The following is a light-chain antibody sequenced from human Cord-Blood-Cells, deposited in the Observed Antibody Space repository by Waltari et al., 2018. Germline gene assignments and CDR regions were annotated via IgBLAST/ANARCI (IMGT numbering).Light chain of an antibody. CDR3: QQSYSTPPYT. Sequence: DIQMTQSPSSLSASVGDRVTITCRASRSISSYLNWYQQKPGKAPKLLIYAASSLQSGVRSRFSGSGSGTDFTLTISSLQPEDFATYYCQQSYSTPPYTFGQGTKLEIK. J-gene: IGKJ2*01. V-gene: IGKV1-39*01. CDR1: RSISSY. CDR2: AAS.